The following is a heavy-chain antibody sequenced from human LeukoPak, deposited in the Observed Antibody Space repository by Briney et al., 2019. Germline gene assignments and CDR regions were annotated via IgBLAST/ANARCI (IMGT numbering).Heavy chain of an antibody. Sequence: SETLSLTCTVSGVSIGIYYWSWIRQPPGKGLEWIGHIYNSGSTSYNPSLKSRAAISADTSKNQFSLKLSSATAADTAVYYCVRDRELNYWGQGTLVTVSS. CDR3: VRDRELNY. CDR2: IYNSGST. CDR1: GVSIGIYY. D-gene: IGHD1-7*01. J-gene: IGHJ4*02. V-gene: IGHV4-59*01.